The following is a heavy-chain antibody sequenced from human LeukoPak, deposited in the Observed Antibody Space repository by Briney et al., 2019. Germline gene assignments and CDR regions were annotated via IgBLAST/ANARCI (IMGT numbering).Heavy chain of an antibody. D-gene: IGHD6-13*01. CDR3: AKDLGYSRTGRFDY. CDR2: ISGSGGST. CDR1: GFTFSSYA. Sequence: PGGSLRPSCAASGFTFSSYAMSWVRQAPGKGLEWVSAISGSGGSTYYADSVKGRFTISRDNSKNTLYLQMNSLRAEDTAVYYCAKDLGYSRTGRFDYWGQGTLVTVSS. V-gene: IGHV3-23*01. J-gene: IGHJ4*02.